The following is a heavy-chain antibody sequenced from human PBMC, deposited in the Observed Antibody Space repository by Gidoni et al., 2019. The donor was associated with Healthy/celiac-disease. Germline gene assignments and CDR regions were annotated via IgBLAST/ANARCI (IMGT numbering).Heavy chain of an antibody. V-gene: IGHV3-33*01. CDR3: ARDRRYYDSSGYPDY. Sequence: QVQLVESGGGVVQPGRSLRLSCAASGFTFSSYGMHWVRQAPGKGLEGVAVIWYDGSNKYYADSVKGRFTISRDNSKNTLYLQMNSLRAEDTAVYYCARDRRYYDSSGYPDYWGQGTLVTVSS. CDR1: GFTFSSYG. CDR2: IWYDGSNK. J-gene: IGHJ4*02. D-gene: IGHD3-22*01.